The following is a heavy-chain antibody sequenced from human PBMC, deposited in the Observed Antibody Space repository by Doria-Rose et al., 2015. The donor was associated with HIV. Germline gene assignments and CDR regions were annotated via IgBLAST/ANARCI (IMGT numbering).Heavy chain of an antibody. CDR1: GDSISSGDSF. D-gene: IGHD3-10*01. CDR3: ARARNYGFPHFFDF. Sequence: QVKLQESGPGLGRPSQTLSLTCTVSGDSISSGDSFWSWIRQPPGKGPEWIGYISSSGTTYYYPSLRGRLTISLDASKNQFSLNLNSVTAADTAVYYCARARNYGFPHFFDFWGQGTLVTVSS. J-gene: IGHJ4*02. V-gene: IGHV4-30-4*01. CDR2: ISSSGTT.